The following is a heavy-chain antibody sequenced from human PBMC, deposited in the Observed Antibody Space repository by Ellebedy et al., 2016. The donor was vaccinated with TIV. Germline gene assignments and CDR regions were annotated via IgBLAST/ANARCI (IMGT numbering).Heavy chain of an antibody. CDR1: GYTFTAYY. CDR3: AGVRRGSSGMDV. V-gene: IGHV1-2*02. Sequence: ASVKVSCKASGYTFTAYYMHWVRQAPGQGLEWMGWINPDSGGTNFAQKFQGRVTMTRDTSINTVYMELNRLESDDTAVYYCAGVRRGSSGMDVWGQGTTVTVSS. D-gene: IGHD6-13*01. CDR2: INPDSGGT. J-gene: IGHJ6*02.